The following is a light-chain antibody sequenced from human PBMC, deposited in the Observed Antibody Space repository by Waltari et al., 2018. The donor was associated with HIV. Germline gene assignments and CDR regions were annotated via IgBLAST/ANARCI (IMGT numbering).Light chain of an antibody. CDR1: SGPVTIAHY. CDR2: DTD. CDR3: FLSYNGVWV. V-gene: IGLV7-46*01. J-gene: IGLJ2*01. Sequence: QAVVTQEPSLTVSPGGTVTLTCGSTSGPVTIAHYPYWLQQTPGQAPRTLIFDTDVKYSWTPARFSASLRGGRAALTLSDVQPEDEADYFCFLSYNGVWVFGGGTKLSVL.